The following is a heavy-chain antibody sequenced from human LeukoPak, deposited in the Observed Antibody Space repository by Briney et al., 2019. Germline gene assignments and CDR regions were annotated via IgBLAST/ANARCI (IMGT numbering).Heavy chain of an antibody. CDR3: ARFAAGGSYYYYMDV. J-gene: IGHJ6*03. Sequence: GGSLRLSCAAAGFTFSSYAMTWVRQAPGKGLEWVSAISGSGTNTYYSDSLKGRFTVSRDSSRNTLSLQMNSLRAEDTALYYCARFAAGGSYYYYMDVWGKGTTVTVSS. D-gene: IGHD3-10*01. CDR2: ISGSGTNT. CDR1: GFTFSSYA. V-gene: IGHV3-23*01.